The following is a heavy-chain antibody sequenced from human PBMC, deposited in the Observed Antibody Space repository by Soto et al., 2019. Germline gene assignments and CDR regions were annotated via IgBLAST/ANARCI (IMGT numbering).Heavy chain of an antibody. CDR1: GFTFSSYA. D-gene: IGHD6-25*01. CDR2: ISGSGGST. V-gene: IGHV3-23*01. Sequence: LRLSCAASGFTFSSYAMSWVRQAPGKGLEWVSAISGSGGSTYYAESVKGRFTISRDNSKNTLYLQMNSLRAEDTAVYYCAKRLAATHLYYYYGMDVWGQGTTVTVSS. CDR3: AKRLAATHLYYYYGMDV. J-gene: IGHJ6*02.